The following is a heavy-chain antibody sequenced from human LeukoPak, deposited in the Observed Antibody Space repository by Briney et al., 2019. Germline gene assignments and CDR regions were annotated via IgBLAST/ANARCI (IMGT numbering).Heavy chain of an antibody. Sequence: ASVKVSCKASGYTFTGYYMHWVRQAPGQGLEWMGIINPRGGSTSYTQKFQGRVTMTRDTSTSTVYMELSSLRSEDTAVYYCSRVKSYYYDTSDKDAFDIWGQGTMVTVSS. CDR3: SRVKSYYYDTSDKDAFDI. CDR1: GYTFTGYY. D-gene: IGHD3-22*01. CDR2: INPRGGST. V-gene: IGHV1-46*01. J-gene: IGHJ3*02.